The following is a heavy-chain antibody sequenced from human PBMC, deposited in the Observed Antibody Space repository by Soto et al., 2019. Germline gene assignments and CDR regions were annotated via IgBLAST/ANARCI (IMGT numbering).Heavy chain of an antibody. D-gene: IGHD3-16*01. Sequence: PGGSLRLSCAASGFTFSTYWMHWVRQAPGKGLVWVSRTNTDGSSTTYADSVKGRFTISRDSSKNTLYLQMNSLRAEDTAMYYCAAYSHKGYWGQGTLVTVSS. V-gene: IGHV3-74*01. CDR1: GFTFSTYW. CDR2: TNTDGSST. J-gene: IGHJ4*02. CDR3: AAYSHKGY.